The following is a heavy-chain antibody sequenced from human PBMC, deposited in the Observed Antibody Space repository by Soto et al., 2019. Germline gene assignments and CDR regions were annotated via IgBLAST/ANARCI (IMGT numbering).Heavy chain of an antibody. Sequence: ASVKVSCKASGGTFSSYAISWVRQAPGQGLEWMGGIIPIFGTANYAQKFQGRVTITADKSTSTAYMELSSLRSEDTAVYYCARLYYDFWSGYRYYYYYYGMDVWGQGTTVTVSS. D-gene: IGHD3-3*01. J-gene: IGHJ6*02. V-gene: IGHV1-69*06. CDR1: GGTFSSYA. CDR3: ARLYYDFWSGYRYYYYYYGMDV. CDR2: IIPIFGTA.